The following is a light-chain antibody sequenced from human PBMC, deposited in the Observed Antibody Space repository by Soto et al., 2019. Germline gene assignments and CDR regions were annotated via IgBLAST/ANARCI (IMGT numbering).Light chain of an antibody. CDR2: SAS. CDR1: QSIATY. CDR3: QQRYDWPVT. V-gene: IGKV3-11*01. Sequence: EIVMTQAPATLSLSTGERATLSCRASQSIATYLGWYQQKPGQAPRLLIYSASNRANGIPPRFSGSGSGTDFTLTISSLEPEDFSVYYCQQRYDWPVTFGQGTLLAVK. J-gene: IGKJ5*01.